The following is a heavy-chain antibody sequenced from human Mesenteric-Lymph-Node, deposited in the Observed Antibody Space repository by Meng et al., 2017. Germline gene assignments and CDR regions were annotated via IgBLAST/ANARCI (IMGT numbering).Heavy chain of an antibody. Sequence: ESLKISCAASGFTFSSYWMSWVRQAPGKGLEWVANIKQDGSEKYYVDSVKGRFTISRDNAKNSLYLQMNSLRAEDTAVYYCARDRPYGMDVWGQGTTVTVSS. CDR2: IKQDGSEK. J-gene: IGHJ6*02. CDR1: GFTFSSYW. CDR3: ARDRPYGMDV. V-gene: IGHV3-7*01.